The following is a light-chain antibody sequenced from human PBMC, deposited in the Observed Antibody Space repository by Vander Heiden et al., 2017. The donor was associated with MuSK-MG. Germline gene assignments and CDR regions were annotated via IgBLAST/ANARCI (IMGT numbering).Light chain of an antibody. CDR2: WAS. Sequence: DIVMIQSPDPLALSLAERATISCKSSPNLLQSSNNKNYLSWYQQRPGQPPRLLFYWASARDSGVPDRFSASGSGTDFTLSISSLQAEDVAIYYCHQYYATPYTFGQGTKLEIK. CDR1: PNLLQSSNNKNY. CDR3: HQYYATPYT. J-gene: IGKJ2*01. V-gene: IGKV4-1*01.